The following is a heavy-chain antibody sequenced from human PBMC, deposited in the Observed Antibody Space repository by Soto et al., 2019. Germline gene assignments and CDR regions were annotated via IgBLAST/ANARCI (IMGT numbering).Heavy chain of an antibody. CDR1: GGSFSGYY. D-gene: IGHD3-10*01. CDR2: INHSGST. J-gene: IGHJ6*03. Sequence: QVQLQQWGAGLLKPSETLSLTCAVYGGSFSGYYWSWIRQPPGKGLEWIGEINHSGSTNYNPSLKSRVTISVDTSKNQFSLKLSSVTAADTAVYYCARITMVRGWGDYYYYMDVWGKGTTVTVSS. CDR3: ARITMVRGWGDYYYYMDV. V-gene: IGHV4-34*01.